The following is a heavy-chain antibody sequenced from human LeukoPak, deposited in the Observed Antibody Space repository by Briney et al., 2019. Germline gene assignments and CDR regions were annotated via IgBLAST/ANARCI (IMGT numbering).Heavy chain of an antibody. CDR2: ISAYNGNT. J-gene: IGHJ4*02. D-gene: IGHD3-22*01. CDR3: ARDHARDYCDSSGYLNPVDY. CDR1: GYTFTSYG. Sequence: ASVKVSCKASGYTFTSYGISWVRQAPGQGLGWMGWISAYNGNTNYAQKLQGRVTMTTDTSTSTAYMELRSLRSDDTAVYYCARDHARDYCDSSGYLNPVDYWGQGTLVTVSS. V-gene: IGHV1-18*01.